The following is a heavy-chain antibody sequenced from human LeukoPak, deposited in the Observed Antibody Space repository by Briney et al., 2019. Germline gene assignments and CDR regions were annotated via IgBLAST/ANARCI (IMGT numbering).Heavy chain of an antibody. CDR3: AKEGGVYSTPYYMDV. Sequence: GGSLRLSCAASGFTFSTYGMNWVRQAPGKGLEWVSSIGTSGSYIYDTDSVKGRFTISRDNAKNSLYLQMNSLRAEDTAVYYCAKEGGVYSTPYYMDVWGKGTTVTVSS. CDR2: IGTSGSYI. J-gene: IGHJ6*03. CDR1: GFTFSTYG. V-gene: IGHV3-21*01. D-gene: IGHD1-26*01.